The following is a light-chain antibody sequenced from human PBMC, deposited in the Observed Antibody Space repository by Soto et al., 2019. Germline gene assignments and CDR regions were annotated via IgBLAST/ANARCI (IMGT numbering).Light chain of an antibody. Sequence: EIALTQSPATLSVSPGARAPLSCRASQSVSSKLAWYQQKPGQAPRLLIYGASSRATGIPARFSGSGSGTEFTLTISSLQSEDFALYYCQQYNNWPRTFGQGTKVDIK. CDR2: GAS. V-gene: IGKV3-15*01. CDR3: QQYNNWPRT. CDR1: QSVSSK. J-gene: IGKJ1*01.